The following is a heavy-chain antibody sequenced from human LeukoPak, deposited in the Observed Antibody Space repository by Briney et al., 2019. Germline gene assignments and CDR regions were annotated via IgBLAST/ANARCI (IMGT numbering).Heavy chain of an antibody. CDR2: INPSGGST. J-gene: IGHJ4*02. D-gene: IGHD6-13*01. CDR1: GYTFTNYY. V-gene: IGHV1-46*01. Sequence: GASVKVSCKASGYTFTNYYSYWVRQAPGQGPEWMGIINPSGGSTNYAQKFQGRVTMTRDTSTSTVYMELNNLRSEDTAVYYCARDGAAADRTFDYWGQGTLVTVSS. CDR3: ARDGAAADRTFDY.